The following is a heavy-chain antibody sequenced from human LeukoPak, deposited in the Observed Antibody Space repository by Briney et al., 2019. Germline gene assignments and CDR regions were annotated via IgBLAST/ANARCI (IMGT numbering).Heavy chain of an antibody. J-gene: IGHJ4*02. D-gene: IGHD3-16*02. CDR1: GFTFSSYA. Sequence: PGGSLRLSCAASGFTFSSYAMSWVRQAPGKGLEWVSAISGSGDSTYYADSVKGRFTISRDNSKNTLYLQMNSPRAEDTAVYYCAKRGAEVGVTVAPGDYWGQGTLVTVSS. CDR2: ISGSGDST. CDR3: AKRGAEVGVTVAPGDY. V-gene: IGHV3-23*01.